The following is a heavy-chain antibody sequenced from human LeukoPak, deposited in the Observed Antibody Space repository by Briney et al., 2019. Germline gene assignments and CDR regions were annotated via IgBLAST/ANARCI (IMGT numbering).Heavy chain of an antibody. CDR1: GYTFTSYY. Sequence: ASVKVSCKASGYTFTSYYMHWVRQAPGQGLEWMGIINPSGGSTSYAQKFQGRVTMTRDMSTSTVYMELSSLRSEDTAVYYCAREAPGGYGDSYYFDYWGQGTLVTVSS. D-gene: IGHD4-17*01. V-gene: IGHV1-46*01. J-gene: IGHJ4*02. CDR3: AREAPGGYGDSYYFDY. CDR2: INPSGGST.